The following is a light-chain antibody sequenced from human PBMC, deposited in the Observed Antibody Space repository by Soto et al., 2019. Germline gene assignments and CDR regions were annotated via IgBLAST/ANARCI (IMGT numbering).Light chain of an antibody. CDR3: QQYDNWPYT. CDR1: QSISSSY. V-gene: IGKV3-15*01. Sequence: EIVLTQSPGTLSLSPGERATLSCRASQSISSSYLAWYLQKPGQAPRLLIYGASTRATAIPARFSGSGSGTEFTLTISSLQSEDFAVYFCQQYDNWPYTFGQGTKLEIK. CDR2: GAS. J-gene: IGKJ2*01.